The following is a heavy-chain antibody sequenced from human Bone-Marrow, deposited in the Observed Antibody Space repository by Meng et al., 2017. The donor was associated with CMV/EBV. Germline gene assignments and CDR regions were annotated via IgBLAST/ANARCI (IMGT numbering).Heavy chain of an antibody. D-gene: IGHD5-12*01. CDR1: GYTFTSYG. J-gene: IGHJ4*02. V-gene: IGHV1-18*01. Sequence: ASVKVSCKASGYTFTSYGISWVRQAPGQGLEWMAWISAYNGNTNYNRKFQGRVTLTTDTSTTTASMELRSLTPDDTAVYYCARRLGYTSYVPEDYWGQGTLVTVSS. CDR2: ISAYNGNT. CDR3: ARRLGYTSYVPEDY.